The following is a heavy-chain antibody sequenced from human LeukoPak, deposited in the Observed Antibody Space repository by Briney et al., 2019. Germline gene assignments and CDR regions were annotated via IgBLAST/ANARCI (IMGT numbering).Heavy chain of an antibody. V-gene: IGHV3-74*01. CDR3: ARPYGDSYDAFDI. J-gene: IGHJ3*02. Sequence: GGSLRLSCAASGFTFSSYWMHWVRQAPGKGLVWVSRINSDGSSTSYADSVKGRFTMSRDNAKNTLYLQMNSLRAEDTAVYYCARPYGDSYDAFDIWGQGTMVTVSS. CDR2: INSDGSST. D-gene: IGHD4-17*01. CDR1: GFTFSSYW.